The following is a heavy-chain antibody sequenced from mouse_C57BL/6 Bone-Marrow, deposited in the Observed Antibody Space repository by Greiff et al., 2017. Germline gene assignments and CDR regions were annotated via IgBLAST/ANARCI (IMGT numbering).Heavy chain of an antibody. CDR2: IYIGNGYT. V-gene: IGHV1-58*01. J-gene: IGHJ1*03. D-gene: IGHD4-1*01. CDR3: ATGGGFWYFDV. Sequence: QQRPGQGLEWIGYIYIGNGYTEYNEKFKGKATLTSDTSSSTAYMQLSSLTSEDSAIYFCATGGGFWYFDVWGTGTTVTVSS.